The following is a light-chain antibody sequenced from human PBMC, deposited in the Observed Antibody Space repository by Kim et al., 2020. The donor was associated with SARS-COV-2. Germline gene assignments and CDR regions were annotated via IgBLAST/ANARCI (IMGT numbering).Light chain of an antibody. V-gene: IGKV3-15*01. CDR1: ESVSSN. J-gene: IGKJ1*01. CDR3: QQYSGWPRT. CDR2: GAS. Sequence: SASPGRRAALSCRARESVSSNLAWYHQKPGQVPRLLIFGASTRATDMPARFSASGSGTEFTLTISSLQSEDFAVYYCQQYSGWPRTFGQGTKLEIK.